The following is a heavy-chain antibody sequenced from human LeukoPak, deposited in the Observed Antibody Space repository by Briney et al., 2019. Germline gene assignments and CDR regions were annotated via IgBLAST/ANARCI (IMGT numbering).Heavy chain of an antibody. CDR3: AKVGVPATMELGTRGVATTIELDY. J-gene: IGHJ4*02. CDR2: IYSDNT. D-gene: IGHD2-2*01. CDR1: GFTVSTNS. Sequence: GGSLRLSCTVSGFTVSTNSMSWVRQAPGKGLEWVSFIYSDNTHYSDSVKGRFTISRDNSKNTLYLQMNSLRAEDTAVYYCAKVGVPATMELGTRGVATTIELDYWGQGTLVTVSS. V-gene: IGHV3-53*01.